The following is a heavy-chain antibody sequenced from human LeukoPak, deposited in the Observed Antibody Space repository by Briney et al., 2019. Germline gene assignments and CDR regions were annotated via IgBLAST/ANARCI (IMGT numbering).Heavy chain of an antibody. CDR3: ARAPPVAVAGPPGIDY. J-gene: IGHJ4*02. Sequence: TGGSLRLSCAASGFTFSSYAMHWVRQAPGKGLEWVAVISYDGSNKYYADSVKGRFTISRDNSKNTLYLQMNSLRAEDTAVYYCARAPPVAVAGPPGIDYWGQGTLVTVSS. D-gene: IGHD6-19*01. V-gene: IGHV3-30-3*01. CDR1: GFTFSSYA. CDR2: ISYDGSNK.